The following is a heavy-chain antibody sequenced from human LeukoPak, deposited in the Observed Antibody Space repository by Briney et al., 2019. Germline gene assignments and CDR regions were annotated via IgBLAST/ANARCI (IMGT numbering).Heavy chain of an antibody. CDR3: AKDPYSYGLNYFDY. Sequence: PGRSLRLSCAASGFTFSSYGIHWVRQAPGKGLEWVAVISYDGSNKYYADSVKGRFTISRDNSKNTLYLQMNSLRAEDTAVYYCAKDPYSYGLNYFDYWGQGTPVTVSS. CDR2: ISYDGSNK. D-gene: IGHD5-18*01. CDR1: GFTFSSYG. J-gene: IGHJ4*02. V-gene: IGHV3-30*18.